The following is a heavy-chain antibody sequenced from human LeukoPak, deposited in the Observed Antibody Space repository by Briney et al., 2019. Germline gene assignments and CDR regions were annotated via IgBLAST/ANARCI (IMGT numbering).Heavy chain of an antibody. V-gene: IGHV4-34*01. J-gene: IGHJ3*02. Sequence: NPSETLSLTCAVYGGSFSGYYWSWIRQPPGKGLEWIGEINHSGSTNYNPSLKSRVTISVDTSKNQFSLKLSSVTAADTAVYYCARDYGSGSYYDAFDIWGQGTMVTVSS. CDR2: INHSGST. CDR1: GGSFSGYY. D-gene: IGHD3-10*01. CDR3: ARDYGSGSYYDAFDI.